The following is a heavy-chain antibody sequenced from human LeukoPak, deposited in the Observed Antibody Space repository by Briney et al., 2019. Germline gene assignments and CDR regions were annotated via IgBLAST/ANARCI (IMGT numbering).Heavy chain of an antibody. Sequence: SETLSLTCTVSGGSFRIYYWIWIRQPPGRGLEWIGEINHSGSTNYNPSLKSRVTISVDTSKNQFSLKLSSVTAADTAVYYCALTVDYDGSGYYYEVQHWGQGTLVTVSS. V-gene: IGHV4-34*01. CDR1: GGSFRIYY. J-gene: IGHJ1*01. D-gene: IGHD3-22*01. CDR2: INHSGST. CDR3: ALTVDYDGSGYYYEVQH.